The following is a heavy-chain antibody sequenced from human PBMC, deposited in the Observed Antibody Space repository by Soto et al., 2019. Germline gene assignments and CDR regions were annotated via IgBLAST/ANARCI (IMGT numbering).Heavy chain of an antibody. CDR1: AGSISSGDYN. J-gene: IGHJ6*01. CDR3: ARGLSTASKDMDD. Sequence: PSETLSVTCTVSAGSISSGDYNWNWIRQHPGKGLRWIGCIYYSGSTYYNQSLTSRVTMSVDTSRMRFSRMRRSVTAADTALYYDARGLSTASKDMDDRGKGGTVTISS. D-gene: IGHD3-10*01. CDR2: IYYSGST. V-gene: IGHV4-31*03.